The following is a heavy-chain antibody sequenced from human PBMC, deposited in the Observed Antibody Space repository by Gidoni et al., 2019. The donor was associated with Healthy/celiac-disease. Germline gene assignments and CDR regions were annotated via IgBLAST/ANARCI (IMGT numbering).Heavy chain of an antibody. CDR1: GFTFSSYW. Sequence: EVQLVESGGGLVQPGGSLRLSCAASGFTFSSYWMHWVRQAPGKGLVWVSRINSDGSSTSYADSVKGRFTISRDNAKNTLYLQMNSLRAEDTAVYYCARVGYDYIWGSHDAFDIWGQGTMVTVSS. CDR3: ARVGYDYIWGSHDAFDI. D-gene: IGHD3-16*01. J-gene: IGHJ3*02. V-gene: IGHV3-74*01. CDR2: INSDGSST.